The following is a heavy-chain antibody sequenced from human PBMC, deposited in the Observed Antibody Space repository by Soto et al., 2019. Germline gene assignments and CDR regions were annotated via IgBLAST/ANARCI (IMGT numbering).Heavy chain of an antibody. V-gene: IGHV4-39*01. D-gene: IGHD3-3*01. CDR2: IYYSGST. CDR3: APRRLTIYGDGMDV. J-gene: IGHJ6*02. Sequence: PXATLSLTFTVCGGSISSSSYYWGWIRQPPGKGLEWIGSIYYSGSTYYNPSLKSRVTISVDTSKNQFSLKLSSVTAADTAVYYCAPRRLTIYGDGMDVWAQGTTVTVSS. CDR1: GGSISSSSYY.